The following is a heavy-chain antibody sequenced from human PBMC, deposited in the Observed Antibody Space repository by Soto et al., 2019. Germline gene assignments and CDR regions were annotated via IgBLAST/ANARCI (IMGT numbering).Heavy chain of an antibody. CDR1: GFTFSDYY. Sequence: QVQLVESGGGLVKPGGSLRLSCAASGFTFSDYYMSWIRQAPGKGLVWVSYISSSGSTIYYAYSVKGRFTISRDNAKNSLYLQMNSLRAEDTAVYYCARDRSKATYCSGGSGDADGHYFDYWGQGTLVTVSS. J-gene: IGHJ4*02. V-gene: IGHV3-11*01. D-gene: IGHD2-15*01. CDR2: ISSSGSTI. CDR3: ARDRSKATYCSGGSGDADGHYFDY.